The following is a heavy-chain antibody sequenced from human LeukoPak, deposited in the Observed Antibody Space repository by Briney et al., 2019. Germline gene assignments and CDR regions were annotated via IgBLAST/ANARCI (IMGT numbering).Heavy chain of an antibody. J-gene: IGHJ5*02. CDR2: ISGSGGST. CDR1: GFTFSSYA. CDR3: ARGRLDYGDYLNWFDP. D-gene: IGHD4-17*01. Sequence: GGSLRLSCAASGFTFSSYAMSWVRQAPGKRLEWVSAISGSGGSTFYTDSVKGRFTISRDNSKNTLYLQMNSLRAEDTAVYYCARGRLDYGDYLNWFDPWGQGTLVTVSS. V-gene: IGHV3-23*01.